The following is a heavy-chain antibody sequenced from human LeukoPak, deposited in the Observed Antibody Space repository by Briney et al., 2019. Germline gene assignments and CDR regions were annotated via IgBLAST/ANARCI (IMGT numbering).Heavy chain of an antibody. Sequence: SVKVSCKASGGTFSSYAISWVRQAPGQGLEWMGGIIPIFGTANYAQKFQGRVTITADESTSTAYMELSSLRSEDTAVYYCARGRSSGWSDFDYWGQGTLSPSPQ. CDR1: GGTFSSYA. CDR3: ARGRSSGWSDFDY. D-gene: IGHD6-19*01. V-gene: IGHV1-69*01. CDR2: IIPIFGTA. J-gene: IGHJ4*02.